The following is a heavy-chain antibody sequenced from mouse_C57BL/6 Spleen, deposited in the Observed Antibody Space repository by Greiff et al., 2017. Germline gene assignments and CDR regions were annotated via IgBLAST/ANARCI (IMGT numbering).Heavy chain of an antibody. V-gene: IGHV1-69*01. Sequence: QVQLQQPGAELVIPGASVKLSCKASGYTFTSYWMHWVKQRPGQGLEWIGEIDPSDSYTNYNQKFKGKSTLTVDKSSSTAYMQLSSLTSEDSAVYYCARGSREGFAYWGQGTLVTVSA. CDR2: IDPSDSYT. CDR1: GYTFTSYW. CDR3: ARGSREGFAY. D-gene: IGHD1-1*01. J-gene: IGHJ3*01.